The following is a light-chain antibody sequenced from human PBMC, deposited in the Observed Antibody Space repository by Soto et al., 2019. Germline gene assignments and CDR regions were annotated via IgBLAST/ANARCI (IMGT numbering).Light chain of an antibody. CDR3: QSYDSSLSGVL. V-gene: IGLV1-40*01. CDR2: TNS. J-gene: IGLJ2*01. Sequence: QSVLTQPPSVSGAPGQRVTISCTGSSSNIGAGYDVHWYQHLPGTAPKLLIYTNSNRPSGVPDRFSGSRSGTSASLAITGLQAEDEAEYYCQSYDSSLSGVLFGGGTKLTVL. CDR1: SSNIGAGYD.